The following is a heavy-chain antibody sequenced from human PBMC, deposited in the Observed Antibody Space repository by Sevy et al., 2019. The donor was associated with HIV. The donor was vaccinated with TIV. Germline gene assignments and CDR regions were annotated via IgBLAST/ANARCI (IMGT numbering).Heavy chain of an antibody. J-gene: IGHJ5*02. D-gene: IGHD6-13*01. CDR2: IWYVGSNK. CDR1: GFTFSSYG. V-gene: IGHV3-33*01. CDR3: ARDLDGSSWYEGNWFDP. Sequence: GGSLRLSCAASGFTFSSYGMHWVRQAPGKGLEWVAVIWYVGSNKYYADSVKGRFTISRDNSKNALYLQMNSLSAEDTVVYYWARDLDGSSWYEGNWFDPWGQGTLVTVSS.